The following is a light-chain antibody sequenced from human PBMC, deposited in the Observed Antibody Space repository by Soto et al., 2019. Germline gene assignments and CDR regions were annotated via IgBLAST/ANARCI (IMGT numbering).Light chain of an antibody. CDR3: TSWTTSNTMI. V-gene: IGLV2-14*03. J-gene: IGLJ2*01. Sequence: QSALTQPASVSGSPGQSITISCTGTRSDIGAYNFVSWYQQHPGEVPKLMLYDVNVRPSGVSNRFSGSKSGNTASLTISGHQADDEADYYCTSWTTSNTMIFGGGTKLTVL. CDR2: DVN. CDR1: RSDIGAYNF.